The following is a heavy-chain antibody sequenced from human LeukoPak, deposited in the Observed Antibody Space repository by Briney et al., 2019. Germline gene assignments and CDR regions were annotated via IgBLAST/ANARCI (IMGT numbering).Heavy chain of an antibody. V-gene: IGHV1-2*02. D-gene: IGHD1-26*01. CDR3: ARDRWELLNFDY. Sequence: ASVKVSCKASGYTFTGYYMHWVRQAPGQGLEWMGWINPNSGGTNYAQKFQGRVTMTRDTSISTAYMELSRLRSDDTAVYFCARDRWELLNFDYWGQGTLVTVSS. CDR1: GYTFTGYY. CDR2: INPNSGGT. J-gene: IGHJ4*02.